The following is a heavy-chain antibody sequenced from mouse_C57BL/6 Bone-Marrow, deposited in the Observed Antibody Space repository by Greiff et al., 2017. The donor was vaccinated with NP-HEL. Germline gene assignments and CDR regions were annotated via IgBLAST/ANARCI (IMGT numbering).Heavy chain of an antibody. J-gene: IGHJ3*01. CDR3: ASQIYYDYDGWFAY. Sequence: VQLQQPGAELVRPGTSVKLSCKASGYTFTSYWMHWVKQRPGQGLEWIGVIDPSDSYTNYNQKFKGKATLTVDTSSSTAYMQLSSLTSEDSAVYYCASQIYYDYDGWFAYWGQGTLVTVSA. D-gene: IGHD2-4*01. V-gene: IGHV1-59*01. CDR1: GYTFTSYW. CDR2: IDPSDSYT.